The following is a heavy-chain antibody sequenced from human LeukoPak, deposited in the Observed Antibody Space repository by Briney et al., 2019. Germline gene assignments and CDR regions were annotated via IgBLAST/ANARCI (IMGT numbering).Heavy chain of an antibody. D-gene: IGHD3-3*01. CDR1: GGSFSGYY. V-gene: IGHV4-34*01. Sequence: PSETLSLTCAVYGGSFSGYYWSWIRQPPEKGLEWIGEINHSGSTYYNPSLKSRVTISVDTSKNQFSLKLSSVTAADTAVYYCASSFTIFGVAPFDYWGQGTLVTVSS. CDR3: ASSFTIFGVAPFDY. CDR2: INHSGST. J-gene: IGHJ4*02.